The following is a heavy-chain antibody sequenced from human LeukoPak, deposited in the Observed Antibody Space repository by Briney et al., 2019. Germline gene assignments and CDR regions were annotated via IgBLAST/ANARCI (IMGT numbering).Heavy chain of an antibody. Sequence: GGSLRLSCAASGFTFRDYYMGWIRRAPGKGLEWILYITNSGTTTYIADSVKGRFAISRDNAKSSLYLQMNSLRAEDTAVYYCARAFNDAFDIWGQGTVVTVSS. CDR2: ITNSGTTT. CDR3: ARAFNDAFDI. V-gene: IGHV3-11*04. J-gene: IGHJ3*02. CDR1: GFTFRDYY.